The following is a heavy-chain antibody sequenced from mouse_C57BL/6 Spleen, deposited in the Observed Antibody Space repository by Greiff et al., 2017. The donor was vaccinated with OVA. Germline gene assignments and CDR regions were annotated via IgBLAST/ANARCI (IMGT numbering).Heavy chain of an antibody. Sequence: DVMLVESGGGLVQPKGSLKLSCAASGFSFNTYAMNWVRQAPGKGLEWVARIRSKSNNYATYYADSVKDRFTISRDDSESMLYLQMNNLKTEDTAMYCCVRLGSSGEAYWGQGTLVTVSA. J-gene: IGHJ3*01. CDR1: GFSFNTYA. CDR2: IRSKSNNYAT. D-gene: IGHD3-2*02. CDR3: VRLGSSGEAY. V-gene: IGHV10-1*01.